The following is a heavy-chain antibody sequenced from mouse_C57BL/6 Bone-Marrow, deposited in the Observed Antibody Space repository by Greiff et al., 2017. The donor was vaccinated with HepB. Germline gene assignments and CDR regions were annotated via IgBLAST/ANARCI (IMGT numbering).Heavy chain of an antibody. CDR1: GFTFSDYY. V-gene: IGHV5-16*01. Sequence: EVNVVESEGGLVQPGSSMKLSCTASGFTFSDYYMAWVRQVPEKGLEWVANINYDGSSTYYLDSLKSRFIISRDNAKNILYLQMSSLKSEDTATYYCARENCLYSMDYWGQGTSVTVSS. CDR3: ARENCLYSMDY. CDR2: INYDGSST. D-gene: IGHD4-1*01. J-gene: IGHJ4*01.